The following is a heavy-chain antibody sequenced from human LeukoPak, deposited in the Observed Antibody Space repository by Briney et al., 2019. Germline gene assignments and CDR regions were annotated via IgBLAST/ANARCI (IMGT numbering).Heavy chain of an antibody. CDR3: AKVEKLATSNYFVDY. D-gene: IGHD4-11*01. Sequence: PGGSLRLSCAVSGFTFSTYAMTWVRQAPGKGLEWVSAISGTNGGTYYADSVKGRFTISRDNSKNTLYLQMNGLRAEDTAVYYCAKVEKLATSNYFVDYWGQGTLVTVSS. CDR2: ISGTNGGT. J-gene: IGHJ4*02. V-gene: IGHV3-23*01. CDR1: GFTFSTYA.